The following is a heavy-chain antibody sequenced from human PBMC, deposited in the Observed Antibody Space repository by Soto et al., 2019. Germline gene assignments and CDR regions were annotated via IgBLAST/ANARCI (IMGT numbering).Heavy chain of an antibody. J-gene: IGHJ4*02. D-gene: IGHD2-21*01. CDR2: LYGSGGGV. CDR1: GFTFSDYA. V-gene: IGHV3-23*01. Sequence: GGSLRLSCAASGFTFSDYAIIWIRQVPGKGLQWVSGLYGSGGGVHYADSVKGRFTISRDNSAYSAYLQMNNLRVEDTAVYYCAKGLWSQTYYFDYWGQGTLVTVSS. CDR3: AKGLWSQTYYFDY.